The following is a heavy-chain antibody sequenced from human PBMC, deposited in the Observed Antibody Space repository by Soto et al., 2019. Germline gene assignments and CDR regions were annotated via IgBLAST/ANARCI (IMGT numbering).Heavy chain of an antibody. CDR1: GFTFSNAW. J-gene: IGHJ6*02. Sequence: GGSLRLSCAASGFTFSNAWMSWVRQAPGKGLEWVGRIKSKTDGGTTDYAAPVKGRFTISRDDSKNTLYLQMNSLKTEDTAVYYCTTPRPDFWGGYWPYGMDVWGQGTTVTVSS. V-gene: IGHV3-15*01. CDR3: TTPRPDFWGGYWPYGMDV. D-gene: IGHD3-3*01. CDR2: IKSKTDGGTT.